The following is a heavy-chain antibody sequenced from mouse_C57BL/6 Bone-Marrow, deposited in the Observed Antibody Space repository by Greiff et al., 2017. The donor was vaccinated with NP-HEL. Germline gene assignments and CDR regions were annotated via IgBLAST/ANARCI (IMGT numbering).Heavy chain of an antibody. CDR1: GYTFTDHT. CDR3: ARCYYDYDGPHYYAMDY. D-gene: IGHD2-4*01. V-gene: IGHV1-78*01. J-gene: IGHJ4*01. CDR2: IYPRDGST. Sequence: VQLQQSDAELVKPGASVKISCKVSGYTFTDHTIHWMKQRPEQGLEWIGYIYPRDGSTKYNEKFKGKATLTADKSSSTAYMQLNSLTSEDSAVYFCARCYYDYDGPHYYAMDYWGQGTSVTVSS.